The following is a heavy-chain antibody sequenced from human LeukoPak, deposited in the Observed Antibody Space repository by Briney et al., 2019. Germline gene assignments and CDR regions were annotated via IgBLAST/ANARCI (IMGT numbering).Heavy chain of an antibody. CDR3: ASPGVGSGWAFDY. Sequence: PGGSLRLSCAASGFTFSSYSMNWVRQAPGKGLEWVSSSSSSSSYIYYADSVKGRFTISRDNAKNSLYLQMNSLRAEDTAVYYCASPGVGSGWAFDYWGQGTLVTVSS. CDR2: SSSSSSYI. D-gene: IGHD6-19*01. CDR1: GFTFSSYS. V-gene: IGHV3-21*01. J-gene: IGHJ4*02.